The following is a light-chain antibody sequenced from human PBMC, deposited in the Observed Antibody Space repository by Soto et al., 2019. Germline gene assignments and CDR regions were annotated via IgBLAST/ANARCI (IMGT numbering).Light chain of an antibody. CDR1: SSDVGGYNY. CDR2: GVS. V-gene: IGLV2-14*01. Sequence: QSAXTQPXSXSXSPGXXXAXXXTGTSSDVGGYNYVSWYRQHAGKAPKLMIYGVSYRPSGISNRFSGSKSGNTASLTISGLQTEDEADYYCSSYTSTTTVIFGGGTKLTVL. J-gene: IGLJ2*01. CDR3: SSYTSTTTVI.